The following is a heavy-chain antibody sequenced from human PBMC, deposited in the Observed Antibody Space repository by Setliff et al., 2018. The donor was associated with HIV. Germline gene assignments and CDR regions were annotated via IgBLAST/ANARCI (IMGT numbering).Heavy chain of an antibody. V-gene: IGHV1-2*06. Sequence: ASVKVSCKASGYMFSGFHMHWVRQAAGQGLGWMGRINPNSGGTNYAQKFQGRVTMTRDTSISTAYMELSRLRSDDTAVYYCARDRETGLDYWGQGTPVTVSS. CDR2: INPNSGGT. J-gene: IGHJ4*02. D-gene: IGHD1-1*01. CDR3: ARDRETGLDY. CDR1: GYMFSGFH.